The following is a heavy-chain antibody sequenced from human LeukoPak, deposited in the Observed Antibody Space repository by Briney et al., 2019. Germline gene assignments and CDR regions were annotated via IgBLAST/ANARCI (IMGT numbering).Heavy chain of an antibody. D-gene: IGHD6-19*01. CDR1: GFTFSRFG. Sequence: PGGSLRLSCVASGFTFSRFGVYWVREAPGKGPEWVAVMSFDGSQRFYADSVRGRFPISRDNSKNTLYLQMNSLRAEDTAVYYCAKDRDWYSSGLDAFDIWGQGTMVTVSS. J-gene: IGHJ3*02. CDR2: MSFDGSQR. CDR3: AKDRDWYSSGLDAFDI. V-gene: IGHV3-33*05.